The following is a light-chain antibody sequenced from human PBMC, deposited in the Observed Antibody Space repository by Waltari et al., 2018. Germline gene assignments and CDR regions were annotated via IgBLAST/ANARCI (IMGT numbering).Light chain of an antibody. CDR2: DVS. CDR3: DSKSSSSPHV. V-gene: IGLV2-14*03. CDR1: SSDIGTYTY. Sequence: QSALTQPASVSGSPGQSITVSCTGTSSDIGTYTYVSWYQQHPGKAPKLRIYDVSSRPSGVSNRFSGSKSGNTASLTISGLQAEDEADYYCDSKSSSSPHVFGTGTKVTVL. J-gene: IGLJ1*01.